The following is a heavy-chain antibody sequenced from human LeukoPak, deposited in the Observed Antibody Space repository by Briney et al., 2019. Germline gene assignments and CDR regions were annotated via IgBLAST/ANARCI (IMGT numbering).Heavy chain of an antibody. CDR1: GESFSGYY. CDR2: INHSGST. V-gene: IGHV4-34*01. D-gene: IGHD2-15*01. Sequence: SETLSLTCAVYGESFSGYYWSWIRQPPGKGPEWIGEINHSGSTNYNPSLKSRVTISVDTSKNQFSLKLSSVTAADTAVYYCARRIVVVVAATYIDYWGQGTLVTVSS. CDR3: ARRIVVVVAATYIDY. J-gene: IGHJ4*02.